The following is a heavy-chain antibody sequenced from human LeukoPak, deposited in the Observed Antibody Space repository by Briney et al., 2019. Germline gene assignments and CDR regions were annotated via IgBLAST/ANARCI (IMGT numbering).Heavy chain of an antibody. J-gene: IGHJ4*02. CDR2: IIANGVNT. CDR3: AKYWVDTVLVPFDY. CDR1: GFTFSSYA. V-gene: IGHV3-23*01. D-gene: IGHD5-18*01. Sequence: SGGSLRLSCAVSGFTFSSYAMSWVRQAPGKGLEWVAGIIANGVNTYYADSVQGRFTISRDNSKNTLYLQMNSLRAEDTAVYYCAKYWVDTVLVPFDYWGQGTLVTVSS.